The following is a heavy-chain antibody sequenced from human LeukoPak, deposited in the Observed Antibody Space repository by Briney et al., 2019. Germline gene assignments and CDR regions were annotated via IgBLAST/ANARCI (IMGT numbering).Heavy chain of an antibody. J-gene: IGHJ4*02. CDR2: IRYDGSKE. CDR3: AKSPTYGRFDY. V-gene: IGHV3-30*02. CDR1: GFTFSRYD. Sequence: GGSLRLSCAASGFTFSRYDMHWVRQAPGKGLEWVAFIRYDGSKEYYADPVKGRFTISRDNSKNTLYLQMNSLRTEDTAVYYCAKSPTYGRFDYWGQGTLVTVSS. D-gene: IGHD4-17*01.